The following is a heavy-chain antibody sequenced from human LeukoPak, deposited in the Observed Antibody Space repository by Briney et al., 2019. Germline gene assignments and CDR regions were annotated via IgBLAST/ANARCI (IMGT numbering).Heavy chain of an antibody. Sequence: PGGSLRLSCAASGFTFDDYAMHWVRQAPGKGLEWVSGISWNSGSIGYADSVKGQFTISRDNAKNSLYLQMNSLRAEDTALYYCAKDSTPGIAAAGDFDYWGQGTLVTVSS. V-gene: IGHV3-9*01. CDR1: GFTFDDYA. CDR2: ISWNSGSI. CDR3: AKDSTPGIAAAGDFDY. D-gene: IGHD6-13*01. J-gene: IGHJ4*02.